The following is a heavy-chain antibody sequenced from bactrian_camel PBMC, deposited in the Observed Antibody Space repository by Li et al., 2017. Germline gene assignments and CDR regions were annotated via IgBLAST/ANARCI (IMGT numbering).Heavy chain of an antibody. D-gene: IGHD7*01. V-gene: IGHV3S53*01. CDR2: ITTSGRT. CDR1: GRTYEKHC. CDR3: AAVSCPRGVVVAAYDQYEH. Sequence: HVQLVESGGGSVQAGGSLRLSCTISGRTYEKHCMGWFRQAPGKEREGVAAITTSGRTYYADSVKGRFIITRDKAKDLVYLQMNGLQPEDTAVYSCAAVSCPRGVVVAAYDQYEHWGQGTQVTVS. J-gene: IGHJ4*01.